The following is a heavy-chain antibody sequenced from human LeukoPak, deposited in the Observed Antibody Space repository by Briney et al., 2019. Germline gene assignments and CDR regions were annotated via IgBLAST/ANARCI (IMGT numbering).Heavy chain of an antibody. CDR3: ARQEWLVLNAFDI. CDR2: IYYSGST. CDR1: GGSISSSSYY. J-gene: IGHJ3*02. V-gene: IGHV4-39*01. D-gene: IGHD6-19*01. Sequence: SETLSLTCTVSGGSISSSSYYWGWIRQPPGKGLEWIGSIYYSGSTYYNPSLKSRVTISVDTSKNQFSLKLSSVTAADTAVYYCARQEWLVLNAFDIWGQGTMVTASS.